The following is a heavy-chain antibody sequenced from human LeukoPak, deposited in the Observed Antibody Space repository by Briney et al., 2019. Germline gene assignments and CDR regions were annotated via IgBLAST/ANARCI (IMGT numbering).Heavy chain of an antibody. CDR1: GAFISSYY. CDR2: IFYTGSS. CDR3: ARAVIGGSSSWYEDYFDY. J-gene: IGHJ4*02. V-gene: IGHV4-59*01. Sequence: PSETLSLTCTVSGAFISSYYWSWIRQPPGKGLECIGHIFYTGSSNYNPSLKSRVTISLDRSKNQFSLRLTSVTAADTAVYYCARAVIGGSSSWYEDYFDYWGQGTLVTVSS. D-gene: IGHD6-13*01.